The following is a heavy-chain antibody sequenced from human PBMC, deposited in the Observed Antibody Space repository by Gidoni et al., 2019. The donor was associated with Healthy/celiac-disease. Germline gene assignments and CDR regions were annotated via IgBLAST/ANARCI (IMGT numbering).Heavy chain of an antibody. CDR2: IYTRGST. D-gene: IGHD3-9*01. V-gene: IGHV4-61*02. CDR3: ARGLTGLSWFDP. CDR1: GGPISSGRYY. J-gene: IGHJ5*02. Sequence: QVQLQESGSGLVKPSQTLSLPCTVSGGPISSGRYYWSWIRQPAGKGLEWIGRIYTRGSTNYNPSLKSRVAISVDMSKNQFSLKLSSVTAADTAVYYCARGLTGLSWFDPWGQGTLVTVSS.